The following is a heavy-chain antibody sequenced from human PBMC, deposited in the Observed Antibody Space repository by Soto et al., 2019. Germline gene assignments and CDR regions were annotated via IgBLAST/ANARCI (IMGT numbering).Heavy chain of an antibody. Sequence: SETLSLTCTVSGGSISSYYWSWIRQPPGKGLEWIGYIYYSGSTNYNPSLKSRVTISVDTSKNQFSLKLSSVTAADTAVYYCARAMWDRGYYSDYWGQGTLVTVSS. CDR2: IYYSGST. J-gene: IGHJ4*02. CDR3: ARAMWDRGYYSDY. V-gene: IGHV4-59*01. D-gene: IGHD1-26*01. CDR1: GGSISSYY.